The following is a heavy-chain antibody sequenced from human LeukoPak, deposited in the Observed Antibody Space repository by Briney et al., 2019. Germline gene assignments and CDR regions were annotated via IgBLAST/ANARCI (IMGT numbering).Heavy chain of an antibody. CDR2: TYYRSKWYN. J-gene: IGHJ4*02. V-gene: IGHV6-1*01. D-gene: IGHD2-2*02. CDR1: GDSVSSNSAA. Sequence: SQTLSLTCAISGDSVSSNSAAWNWIRQSPSRGLEWLGRTYYRSKWYNDYAVSVKSRITINPDTSKNRFSLQLNSVTPEDTAVYYCARAVVVPAAIRRGVYFDYWGQGTLVTVSS. CDR3: ARAVVVPAAIRRGVYFDY.